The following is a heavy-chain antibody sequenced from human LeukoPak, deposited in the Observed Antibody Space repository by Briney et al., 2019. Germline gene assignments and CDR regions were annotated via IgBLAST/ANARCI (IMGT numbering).Heavy chain of an antibody. Sequence: GGSLRLSCAASGFNFSSYWMSWVRQAPGKGLEWVANIKQDGREKYYVDSVKGRFTISRDNAKNSLYLQMDSLRADDTAAYYCARDLSGYYRYWGREPLVTVSS. CDR3: ARDLSGYYRY. CDR1: GFNFSSYW. J-gene: IGHJ4*02. CDR2: IKQDGREK. D-gene: IGHD3-3*01. V-gene: IGHV3-7*01.